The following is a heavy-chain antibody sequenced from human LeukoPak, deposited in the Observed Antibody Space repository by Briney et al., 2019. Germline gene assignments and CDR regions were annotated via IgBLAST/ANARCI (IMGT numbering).Heavy chain of an antibody. CDR2: ISRSGSTK. Sequence: GGSLRLSCAASGFTFSDYNMRWIRQAPGKGLEWVSSISRSGSTKYYADSVKGRFTISRDNAKNSLFLQMNSLRAEDTAVYYCARDERDGYNWDYWGQGTLVTVSS. J-gene: IGHJ4*02. CDR1: GFTFSDYN. CDR3: ARDERDGYNWDY. V-gene: IGHV3-11*01. D-gene: IGHD5-24*01.